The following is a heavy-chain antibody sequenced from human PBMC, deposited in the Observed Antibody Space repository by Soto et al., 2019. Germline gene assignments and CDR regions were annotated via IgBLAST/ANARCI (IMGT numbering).Heavy chain of an antibody. CDR2: IKQDGSEK. J-gene: IGHJ3*02. CDR3: ARDLPRAVAGTWGAFDI. Sequence: ESGGGLVQPGGSLRLSCAASGFTFSSYWMSWVRQAPGKGLEWVANIKQDGSEKYYVDSVKGRFTISRDNAKNSLYLQMNSLRAEDTAVYYCARDLPRAVAGTWGAFDIWGQGTMVTVSS. CDR1: GFTFSSYW. D-gene: IGHD6-19*01. V-gene: IGHV3-7*01.